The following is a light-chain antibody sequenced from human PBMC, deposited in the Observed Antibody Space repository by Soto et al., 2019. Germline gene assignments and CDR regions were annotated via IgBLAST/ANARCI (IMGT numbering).Light chain of an antibody. CDR2: AAS. Sequence: DIQMTQSPSSVSASVGDRVTITCRASQGIGSWLAWYQQKPGKAPKLLISAASSLQSGVPTRFSGSGSGTEFTLTISSLQPDDFATYYCQQYNSYSFGQGTKVDIK. CDR1: QGIGSW. V-gene: IGKV1D-16*01. J-gene: IGKJ1*01. CDR3: QQYNSYS.